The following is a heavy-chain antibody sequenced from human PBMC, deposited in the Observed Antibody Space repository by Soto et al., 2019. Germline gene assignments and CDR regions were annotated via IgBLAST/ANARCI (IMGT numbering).Heavy chain of an antibody. CDR2: RFYSGST. V-gene: IGHV4-59*08. CDR1: GGSISSYY. D-gene: IGHD1-26*01. Sequence: QVQLQESGPGLVKPSETLSLTCTVSGGSISSYYWSWIRQPPGKGLEWSGYRFYSGSTNYNPSLKXGXRXXVDTCKNQFSLKLSSVTAADTAVYYCARGGGSPDCWGQGTLVTVSS. CDR3: ARGGGSPDC. J-gene: IGHJ4*02.